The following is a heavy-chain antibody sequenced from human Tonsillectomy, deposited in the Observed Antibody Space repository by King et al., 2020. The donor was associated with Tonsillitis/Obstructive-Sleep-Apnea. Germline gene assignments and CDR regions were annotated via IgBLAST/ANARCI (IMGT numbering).Heavy chain of an antibody. CDR1: GFTFSSYE. V-gene: IGHV3-48*03. J-gene: IGHJ4*02. CDR3: ARERGRWLQSYFDY. Sequence: VQLVESGGGLVQPGGSLRLSCAASGFTFSSYEMNWVRQAPGKGLEWVSYISSSGSTIYYADSVKGRFTISRDNAKNSLYLQMNSLRAEDTAVYYCARERGRWLQSYFDYWGQGTLVTVSS. D-gene: IGHD5-24*01. CDR2: ISSSGSTI.